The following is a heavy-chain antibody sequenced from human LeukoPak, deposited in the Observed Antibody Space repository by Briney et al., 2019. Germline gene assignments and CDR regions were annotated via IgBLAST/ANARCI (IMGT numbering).Heavy chain of an antibody. CDR2: INPNSGGT. CDR3: AGEGRDYDILTGYRTYRLRPFDY. D-gene: IGHD3-9*01. V-gene: IGHV1-2*02. J-gene: IGHJ4*02. CDR1: GYTFTGYY. Sequence: GASVKVSCKASGYTFTGYYMHWVRQAPGQGLEWMGWINPNSGGTNYAQKFQGRVTMTRDTSISTAYMELSRLRSDDTAVYYCAGEGRDYDILTGYRTYRLRPFDYWGQGTLVTVSS.